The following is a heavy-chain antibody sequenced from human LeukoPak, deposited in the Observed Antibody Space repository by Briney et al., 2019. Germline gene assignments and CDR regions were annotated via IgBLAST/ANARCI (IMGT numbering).Heavy chain of an antibody. D-gene: IGHD3-22*01. V-gene: IGHV3-7*01. CDR3: ARDREFYYDSSGYTV. CDR1: GFNFNTYW. J-gene: IGHJ4*02. Sequence: PGGSLRLSCVVSGFNFNTYWMSWVRQAPGKGLERVANIKEDGTVKYYLDSVRGRFTISRDNAKSSLYLQMNSLRAEDTAVYYCARDREFYYDSSGYTVWGQGTLVTVSS. CDR2: IKEDGTVK.